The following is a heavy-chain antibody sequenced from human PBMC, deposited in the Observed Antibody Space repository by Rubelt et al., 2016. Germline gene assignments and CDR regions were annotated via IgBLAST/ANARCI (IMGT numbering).Heavy chain of an antibody. CDR2: IYYSGST. J-gene: IGHJ4*02. V-gene: IGHV4-39*01. Sequence: QVQLQESGPGLVKPSETLSLTCTVSGGSISSSSYYWGWIRQPPGKGLEWIGSIYYSGSTYYNPSLKSRVTISVDTSKNQFSLKLSSVTAADTAVYYCARLTYYYDSSGYYLFDYWGQGTLVTVSS. CDR1: GGSISSSSYY. D-gene: IGHD3-22*01. CDR3: ARLTYYYDSSGYYLFDY.